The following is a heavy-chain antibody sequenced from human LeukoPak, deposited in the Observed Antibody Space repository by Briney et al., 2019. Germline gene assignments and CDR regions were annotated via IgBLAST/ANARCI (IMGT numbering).Heavy chain of an antibody. V-gene: IGHV3-21*01. Sequence: PGGSLRLSCTASGFTFSSYSMNWVRQAPGKGLEWVSSISSSSSYIYYADSAKGRFTISRDNAKNSLYLQMNSLRAEDTAVYYCAREGGSTKYHFDYWGQGTLVTVSS. CDR1: GFTFSSYS. CDR3: AREGGSTKYHFDY. J-gene: IGHJ4*02. CDR2: ISSSSSYI. D-gene: IGHD2-8*01.